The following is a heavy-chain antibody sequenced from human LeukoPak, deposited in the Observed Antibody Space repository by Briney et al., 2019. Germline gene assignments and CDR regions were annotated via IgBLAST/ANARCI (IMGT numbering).Heavy chain of an antibody. J-gene: IGHJ4*02. V-gene: IGHV1-69*04. CDR1: GGTFSSYA. CDR2: IIPILGIA. D-gene: IGHD2/OR15-2a*01. CDR3: ATDLGTSLRSKY. Sequence: SVKVSCKASGGTFSSYAISWVRQAPGQGLEWMGRIIPILGIANYAQKFQGRVTITADKSTSTAYMELSSLRSEDTAVYYCATDLGTSLRSKYWGQGTLVTVSS.